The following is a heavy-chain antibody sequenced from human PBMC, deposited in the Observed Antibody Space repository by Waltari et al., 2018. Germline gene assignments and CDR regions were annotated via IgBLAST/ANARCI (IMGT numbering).Heavy chain of an antibody. V-gene: IGHV3-23*01. D-gene: IGHD2-15*01. CDR1: GFTFNNYA. J-gene: IGHJ4*02. CDR3: VKAPRPNCSGVRCYHLDY. Sequence: EVQLLESGGGLVQPGGSLRLSCAASGFTFNNYAMNWVRQAPGKEMEWVSSITGSGVDTYHAESVRGRFTISRDNSNNKILLQMNSLRAEDTAVYYCVKAPRPNCSGVRCYHLDYWGQGTLVTVSS. CDR2: ITGSGVDT.